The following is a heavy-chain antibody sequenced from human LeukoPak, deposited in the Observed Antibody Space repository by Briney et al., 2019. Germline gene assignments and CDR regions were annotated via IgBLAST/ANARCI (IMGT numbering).Heavy chain of an antibody. J-gene: IGHJ4*02. CDR3: ARTHPGLTAMAYFDY. CDR1: GFTFSSYA. CDR2: ISSNGGST. D-gene: IGHD5-18*01. Sequence: PGGSLRLSCAASGFTFSSYAMHWVRQAPGKGLEYVSAISSNGGSTYYANSVKGRFTISRDNSKNTLYLQMGSPRAEDMAVYYCARTHPGLTAMAYFDYWGQGTLVTVSS. V-gene: IGHV3-64*01.